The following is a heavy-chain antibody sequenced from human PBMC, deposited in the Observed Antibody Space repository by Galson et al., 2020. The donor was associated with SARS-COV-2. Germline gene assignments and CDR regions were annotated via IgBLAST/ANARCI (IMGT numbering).Heavy chain of an antibody. D-gene: IGHD6-13*01. CDR1: GYTFNGYY. CDR2: INPNSGGT. Sequence: ASVKVSCKASGYTFNGYYMHWVRQAPGQGLEWMGWINPNSGGTNYAQKFQGRVTMTRDTSISTAYMELSRLRSDDTAVYYCARAGPRIAAAGHNWFDPWGQGTLVTVSS. CDR3: ARAGPRIAAAGHNWFDP. J-gene: IGHJ5*02. V-gene: IGHV1-2*02.